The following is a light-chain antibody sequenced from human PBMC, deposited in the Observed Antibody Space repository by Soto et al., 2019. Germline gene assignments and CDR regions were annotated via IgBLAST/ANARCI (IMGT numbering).Light chain of an antibody. CDR3: QQYGTLPLT. CDR2: GAS. CDR1: QSVGSTY. V-gene: IGKV3-20*01. Sequence: EIIMTQSPATLSVSPGERATLSCRASQSVGSTYLAWYQQKPGQAPRXXIFGASSRETGIPDRFSGSGAGTECTRTIGRLEPEDVEVVDCQQYGTLPLTFGGGTKVDIK. J-gene: IGKJ4*01.